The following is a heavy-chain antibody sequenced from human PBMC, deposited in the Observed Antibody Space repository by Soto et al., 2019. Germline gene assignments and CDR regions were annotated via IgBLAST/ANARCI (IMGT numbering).Heavy chain of an antibody. CDR3: ARGRIPDYYYDSSGYSA. J-gene: IGHJ3*01. CDR2: IIPIFGTA. V-gene: IGHV1-69*13. Sequence: GASVKVSCKASGGTFSSYAISWVRQAPGQGLEWMGGIIPIFGTANYAQKFQGRVTITADESTSTAYMELSSLRSEDTAVYYCARGRIPDYYYDSSGYSAWGQGTMVTVS. D-gene: IGHD3-22*01. CDR1: GGTFSSYA.